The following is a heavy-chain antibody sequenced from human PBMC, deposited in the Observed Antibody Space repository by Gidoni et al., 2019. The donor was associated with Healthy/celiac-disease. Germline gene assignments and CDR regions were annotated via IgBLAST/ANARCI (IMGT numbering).Heavy chain of an antibody. CDR3: TTVFYYYGSGRDYYYYGMDV. V-gene: IGHV3-15*01. J-gene: IGHJ6*02. CDR1: GFTFSNAW. D-gene: IGHD3-10*01. CDR2: IKSKTDGGTT. Sequence: EVQLVESGGGLVKPGGSLRLSCAASGFTFSNAWMSWVRQAPGKGLEWVGRIKSKTDGGTTYYAAPVKGRFTISRDDSKNTLYLQMNSLKTEDTAVYYCTTVFYYYGSGRDYYYYGMDVWGQGTTVTVSS.